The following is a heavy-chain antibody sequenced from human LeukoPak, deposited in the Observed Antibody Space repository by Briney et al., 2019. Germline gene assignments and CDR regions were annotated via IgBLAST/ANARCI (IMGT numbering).Heavy chain of an antibody. D-gene: IGHD1-26*01. V-gene: IGHV3-74*01. CDR2: IISDGSMT. CDR3: VRQGTVGEFDY. CDR1: GFTLSNHW. J-gene: IGHJ4*02. Sequence: PGGSLRLSCAASGFTLSNHWMHWVRQAPGKGLVWVSRIISDGSMTNYADSVKGRFTISRDNAKNTLYMQMKSPRADDTAVYYCVRQGTVGEFDYWGQGTLVTVSS.